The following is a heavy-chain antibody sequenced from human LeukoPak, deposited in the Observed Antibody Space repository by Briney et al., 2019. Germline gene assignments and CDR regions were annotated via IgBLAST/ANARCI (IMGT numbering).Heavy chain of an antibody. CDR3: AFQWELLRGVDY. CDR2: IKSDGSTT. CDR1: GFTFGSYW. Sequence: GGSLRLSCAASGFTFGSYWMHWARQAPGKGLVWVSRIKSDGSTTTYADSVKGRFTISRDNAKNTLYLQMNSLRAKDTAVYYCAFQWELLRGVDYWGQGTLVTVSS. V-gene: IGHV3-74*03. D-gene: IGHD1-26*01. J-gene: IGHJ4*02.